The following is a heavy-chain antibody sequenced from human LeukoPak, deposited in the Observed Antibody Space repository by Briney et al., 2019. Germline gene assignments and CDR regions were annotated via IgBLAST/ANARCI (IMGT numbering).Heavy chain of an antibody. CDR2: ISGSGGST. J-gene: IGHJ4*02. Sequence: GGSLRLSCAASGFTFSSYAMSWVRQAPGKGLEWVSAISGSGGSTYYADSVKGRFTISRDSSKNTLYLQMNSLRAEDTAVYYCAKDRSTYSGSYFLLFGYWGQGTLVTVSS. CDR1: GFTFSSYA. V-gene: IGHV3-23*01. CDR3: AKDRSTYSGSYFLLFGY. D-gene: IGHD1-26*01.